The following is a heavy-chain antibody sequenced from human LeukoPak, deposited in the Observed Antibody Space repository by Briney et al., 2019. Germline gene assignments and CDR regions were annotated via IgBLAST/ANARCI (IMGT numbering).Heavy chain of an antibody. J-gene: IGHJ5*02. Sequence: ASVKVSCKASGYTFTSYDINCVRQATGQGLEWMGWMNPNSGNTGYAQKFQGRVTMTRNTSISTAYMELSSLRSEDTAVYYCARTIAAAAPFDPWGQGTLVTVSS. V-gene: IGHV1-8*01. CDR2: MNPNSGNT. CDR3: ARTIAAAAPFDP. D-gene: IGHD6-13*01. CDR1: GYTFTSYD.